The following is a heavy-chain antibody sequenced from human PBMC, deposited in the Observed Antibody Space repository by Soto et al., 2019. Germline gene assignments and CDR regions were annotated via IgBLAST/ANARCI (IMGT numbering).Heavy chain of an antibody. CDR2: FYYSEST. CDR1: GGTISSGGYY. Sequence: PSETLSLTCTVSGGTISSGGYYWGWIRQPPGKGLEWIGSFYYSESTYYNPSLKSRVIISVDTSKNQFSLKLSSVTAADTAVYYCATITIFGVVPNYFDYWGQGTLVTVSS. D-gene: IGHD3-3*01. J-gene: IGHJ4*02. V-gene: IGHV4-39*01. CDR3: ATITIFGVVPNYFDY.